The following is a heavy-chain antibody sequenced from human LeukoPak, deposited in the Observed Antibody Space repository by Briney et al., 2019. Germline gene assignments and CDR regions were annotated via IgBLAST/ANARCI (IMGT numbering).Heavy chain of an antibody. CDR2: IIPIFGTA. CDR1: GGTFSSYA. D-gene: IGHD2-15*01. Sequence: KVSCKASGGTFSSYAISWVRQAPGQGLEWMGGIIPIFGTANYAQKFQGRVTITADESTSTAYMELSSLRSEDTAVYYCARTGYCSGGSCADYWGQGTLVTVSS. V-gene: IGHV1-69*01. J-gene: IGHJ4*02. CDR3: ARTGYCSGGSCADY.